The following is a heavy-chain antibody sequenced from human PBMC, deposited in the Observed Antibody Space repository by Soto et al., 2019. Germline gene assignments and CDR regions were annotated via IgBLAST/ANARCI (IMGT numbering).Heavy chain of an antibody. CDR1: DVSISSSRDY. CDR3: ARRVGDYDYVWGSYHPFDY. V-gene: IGHV4-39*01. Sequence: SETLSLRCPVSDVSISSSRDYWGWIRQPPGKGLEWIGSIYYSGSTYYNPSLKSRVTISVDTSKNQFSLKLSSVTAADTAVYYCARRVGDYDYVWGSYHPFDYWGQGTLVNVSS. D-gene: IGHD3-16*02. J-gene: IGHJ4*02. CDR2: IYYSGST.